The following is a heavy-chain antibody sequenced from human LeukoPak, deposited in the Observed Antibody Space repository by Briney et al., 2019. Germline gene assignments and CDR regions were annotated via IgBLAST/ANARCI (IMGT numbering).Heavy chain of an antibody. CDR2: ISSSSSTI. Sequence: AGGSLRLSCAASGFTFSSYSMNWVRQAPGKGLEWVSYISSSSSTIYYADSVKGRFTISRDNARNSLYLQMNSLRAEDTAVYYCARDYRYSSGWYVPGHWGQGTLVTVSS. V-gene: IGHV3-48*04. CDR1: GFTFSSYS. D-gene: IGHD6-19*01. J-gene: IGHJ4*02. CDR3: ARDYRYSSGWYVPGH.